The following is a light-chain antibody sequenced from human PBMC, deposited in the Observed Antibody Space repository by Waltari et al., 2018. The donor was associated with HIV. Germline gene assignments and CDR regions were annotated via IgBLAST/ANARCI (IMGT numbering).Light chain of an antibody. J-gene: IGKJ4*01. CDR2: LGS. Sequence: DIVMTQSPPSLPVTPGGPASIPRLPSRSLRHSNGYNYLDWYLQKPGQSPQLLIYLGSNRASGVPDRFSGSGSGTDFTLKISRVEAEDVGVYCCMQALQTLLTFGGGTKVEIK. V-gene: IGKV2-28*01. CDR1: RSLRHSNGYNY. CDR3: MQALQTLLT.